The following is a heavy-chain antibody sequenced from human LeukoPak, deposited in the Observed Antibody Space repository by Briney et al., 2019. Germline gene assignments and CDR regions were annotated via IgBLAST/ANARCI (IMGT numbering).Heavy chain of an antibody. CDR2: ISGNGDST. J-gene: IGHJ4*02. D-gene: IGHD3-10*01. V-gene: IGHV3-23*01. CDR1: GFTLSSYA. Sequence: GGSLRLSCAASGFTLSSYAMSWVRQAPGKGLEWVSAISGNGDSTYYAGSVKGRLTISRDNSKNTLYLQMNSLRAEDTAVYNCARGRGSYSLDYWGQGTLVTVSS. CDR3: ARGRGSYSLDY.